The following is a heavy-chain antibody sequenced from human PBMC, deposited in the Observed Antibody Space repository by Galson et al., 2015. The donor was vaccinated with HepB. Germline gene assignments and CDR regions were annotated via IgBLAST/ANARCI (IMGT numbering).Heavy chain of an antibody. J-gene: IGHJ2*01. CDR3: ARVLTHWYCDL. V-gene: IGHV3-7*01. D-gene: IGHD4-23*01. CDR1: GFSFGTSW. CDR2: IAPDGSEM. Sequence: SLRLSCAASGFSFGTSWMTWFRRAPGKGLEWVANIAPDGSEMFYVHSAKGRFTISRDNARNSLYLQMHSLRADDTAEYYCARVLTHWYCDLWGRGTLVTASP.